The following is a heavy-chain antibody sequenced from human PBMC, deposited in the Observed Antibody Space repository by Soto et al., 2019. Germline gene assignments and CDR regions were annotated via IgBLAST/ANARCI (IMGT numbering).Heavy chain of an antibody. Sequence: SETLSLTCTVSGGSISSSSYYWGWIRQPPGKGLEWIGSIYYSGSTYYNPSLKSRATISVDTSKNQFSLKLSSVTAADTAVYYCARHPQPIAVAAYYFDYWGQGTLVTVSS. CDR3: ARHPQPIAVAAYYFDY. CDR1: GGSISSSSYY. J-gene: IGHJ4*02. V-gene: IGHV4-39*01. D-gene: IGHD6-19*01. CDR2: IYYSGST.